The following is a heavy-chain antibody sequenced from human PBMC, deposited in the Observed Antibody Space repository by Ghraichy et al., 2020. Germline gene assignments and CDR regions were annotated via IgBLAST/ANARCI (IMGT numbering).Heavy chain of an antibody. D-gene: IGHD4-17*01. V-gene: IGHV4-4*02. CDR2: IYHTGNT. Sequence: LTCAVSGGSISSNYWWSWVRQPPGKGLEWIGDIYHTGNTNYNPSLTSRVTMSLDKSQNSLSLKLSSVTAADTAVYYCARRVDYGDYEFDYWGQGTLITVSS. J-gene: IGHJ4*02. CDR1: GGSISSNYW. CDR3: ARRVDYGDYEFDY.